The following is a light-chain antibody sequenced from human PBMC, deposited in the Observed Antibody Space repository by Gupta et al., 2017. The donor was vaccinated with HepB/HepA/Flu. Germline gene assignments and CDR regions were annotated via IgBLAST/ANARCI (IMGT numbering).Light chain of an antibody. J-gene: IGKJ4*01. Sequence: DIQRTQSPSSLSASIGDRVSFTCQASQGISHFLTWYQQKPGKAPRVIIYDASTLQTGVPLRFSGSGSGTHFTFTITSLQPEDVATYYCQQYETFPVTFGGGTRLDIK. CDR3: QQYETFPVT. CDR1: QGISHF. V-gene: IGKV1-33*01. CDR2: DAS.